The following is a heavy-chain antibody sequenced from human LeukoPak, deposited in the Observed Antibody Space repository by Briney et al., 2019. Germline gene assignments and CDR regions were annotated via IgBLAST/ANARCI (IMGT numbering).Heavy chain of an antibody. CDR1: GFTFSSYA. CDR3: AKDEHYYGSGTFDY. CDR2: ISGSGGST. D-gene: IGHD3-10*01. J-gene: IGHJ4*02. V-gene: IGHV3-23*01. Sequence: GGSLTLSCAASGFTFSSYAMSWVRQAPGKGLEWVAAISGSGGSTYYADSVKGRFTISRDNSKNTLYLQMNSLRAEDTAVYYCAKDEHYYGSGTFDYWGQGPLVTVSS.